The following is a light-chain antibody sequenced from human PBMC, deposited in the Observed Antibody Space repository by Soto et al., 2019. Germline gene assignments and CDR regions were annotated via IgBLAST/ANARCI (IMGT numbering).Light chain of an antibody. CDR3: QQYGSSPT. Sequence: EIVLTQSPGTLSLSPGERATLSCRASQSVSSSYLAWYQQKPGQAPRLLIYGAYSRATGIPDGFSGSGSGTDFTLTISRLEPEAFSVSYCQQYGSSPTFGQGTKLEIK. V-gene: IGKV3-20*01. CDR2: GAY. CDR1: QSVSSSY. J-gene: IGKJ2*01.